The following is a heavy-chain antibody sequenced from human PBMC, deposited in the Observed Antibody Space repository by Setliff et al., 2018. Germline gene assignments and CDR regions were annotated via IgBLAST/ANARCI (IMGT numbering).Heavy chain of an antibody. CDR1: GGPISNYF. V-gene: IGHV4-59*08. D-gene: IGHD6-19*01. J-gene: IGHJ4*02. CDR3: ARHLLAGDSSFDY. CDR2: INYNGRT. Sequence: SETLSLTCTVSGGPISNYFWSWIRQPPGKGLEWIAFINYNGRTKYNPSLKSRVTISVDTSKNQFSLKLPSVTAADTAVYYCARHLLAGDSSFDYWGQGTLVTVSS.